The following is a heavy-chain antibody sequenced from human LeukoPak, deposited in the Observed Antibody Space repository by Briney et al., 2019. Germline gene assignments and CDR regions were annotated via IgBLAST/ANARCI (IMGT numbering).Heavy chain of an antibody. CDR3: ARDRGKVPGDY. CDR1: GFTFSDYY. J-gene: IGHJ4*02. CDR2: ISSSSYT. D-gene: IGHD3-10*01. V-gene: IGHV3-11*06. Sequence: GGSLRLSCAASGFTFSDYYMSWIRQAPGKGLEWVSYISSSSYTNYADSVKGRFTISRDNAKNSPYLQMNSLRAEDTAVYYCARDRGKVPGDYWGQGTLVTVSS.